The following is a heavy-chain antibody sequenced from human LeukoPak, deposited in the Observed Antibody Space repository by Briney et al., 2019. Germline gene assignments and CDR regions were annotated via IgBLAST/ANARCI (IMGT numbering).Heavy chain of an antibody. Sequence: PSQTLSLTCAVSGGSISSGGYSWSWIRQPPGKGLEWIGYIYYSGSTYYNPSLKSRVTISVDTSKNQFSLKLSSVTAADTAVYYCARYDYGGPFDYWGQGTLVTVSS. D-gene: IGHD4-23*01. J-gene: IGHJ4*02. CDR1: GGSISSGGYS. CDR3: ARYDYGGPFDY. V-gene: IGHV4-30-4*08. CDR2: IYYSGST.